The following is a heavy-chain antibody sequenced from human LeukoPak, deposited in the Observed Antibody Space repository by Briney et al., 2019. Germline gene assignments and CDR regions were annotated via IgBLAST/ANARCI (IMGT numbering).Heavy chain of an antibody. D-gene: IGHD3-22*01. CDR3: ARVDTGSWYFDL. J-gene: IGHJ2*01. CDR2: INPDGRTI. Sequence: GGSLRLSCAASGFTFSRYWMHWVRQVPGEGLVWVSRINPDGRTITYADSVKGRFTISRDNAKNMLSLQLNSLGAEDTAVYFCARVDTGSWYFDLWGRGTLVTVSS. V-gene: IGHV3-74*01. CDR1: GFTFSRYW.